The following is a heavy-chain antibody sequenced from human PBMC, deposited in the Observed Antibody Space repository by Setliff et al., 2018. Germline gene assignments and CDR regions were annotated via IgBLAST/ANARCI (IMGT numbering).Heavy chain of an antibody. J-gene: IGHJ4*02. Sequence: PSETLSLTCAVYGGSFSGYYWSWIRQPPGKGLEWIGEINHSGSTNYNPSLKSRVTISVDTSKNQFSLKLTSVTAADTAVYYCARGPRYSGSYYVNYWGQGTLVTVS. V-gene: IGHV4-34*01. D-gene: IGHD1-26*01. CDR2: INHSGST. CDR1: GGSFSGYY. CDR3: ARGPRYSGSYYVNY.